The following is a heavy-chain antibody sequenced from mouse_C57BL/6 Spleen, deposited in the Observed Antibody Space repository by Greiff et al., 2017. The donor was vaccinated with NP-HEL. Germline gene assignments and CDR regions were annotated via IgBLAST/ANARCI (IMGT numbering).Heavy chain of an antibody. J-gene: IGHJ3*01. Sequence: QVQLQQPGAELVKPGASVKLSCKASGYTFTSYWMHWVKQRPGQGLEWIGMIHPNSGSTNYNEKFKSKATLTVDKSSSTAYMQLSSLTSEDSAVYYCARGDYYGSSLSWFAYWGQGTLVTVSA. V-gene: IGHV1-64*01. CDR1: GYTFTSYW. CDR3: ARGDYYGSSLSWFAY. CDR2: IHPNSGST. D-gene: IGHD1-1*01.